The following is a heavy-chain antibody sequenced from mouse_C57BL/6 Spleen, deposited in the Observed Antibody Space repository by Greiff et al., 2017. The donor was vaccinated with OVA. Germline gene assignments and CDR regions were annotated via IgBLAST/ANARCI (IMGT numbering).Heavy chain of an antibody. J-gene: IGHJ2*01. CDR2: IDPETGGT. Sequence: QVHVKQSGAELVRPGASVTLSCKASGYTFTDYEMHWVKQTPVHGLEWIGAIDPETGGTAYNQKFKGKAILTADKSSSTAYMELRSLTSEDSAVYYCTREGYDYNFDYWGQGTTLTVSS. CDR3: TREGYDYNFDY. CDR1: GYTFTDYE. V-gene: IGHV1-15*01. D-gene: IGHD2-4*01.